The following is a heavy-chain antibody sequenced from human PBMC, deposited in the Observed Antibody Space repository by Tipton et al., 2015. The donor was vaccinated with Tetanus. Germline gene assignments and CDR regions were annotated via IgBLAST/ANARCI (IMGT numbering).Heavy chain of an antibody. CDR1: GVSISSDDYY. CDR3: ARGQRWLPYYYAMDV. Sequence: TLSLTCSVSGVSISSDDYYWSWLRQSPGKGLEWIGYVYPSGSAYYKPSLKGRATISVDTSKNKFSLNLTSLTASDTAVYHCARGQRWLPYYYAMDVWGQGAAVTVPS. V-gene: IGHV4-30-4*01. CDR2: VYPSGSA. J-gene: IGHJ6*02. D-gene: IGHD3-22*01.